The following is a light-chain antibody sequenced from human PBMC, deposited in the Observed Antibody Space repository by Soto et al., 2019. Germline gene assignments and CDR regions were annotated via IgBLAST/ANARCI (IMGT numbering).Light chain of an antibody. CDR3: ATWDDSLSAAWV. CDR1: TSNIASNY. Sequence: QSVLTQPPSASGTPGQRLTIPFSGGTSNIASNYVHWYQHFPGTAPKLLSSMNIQRPSGVPDRFSGSKAGTSASLAISGLRSEDEANYYCATWDDSLSAAWVFGGGTQLTVL. V-gene: IGLV1-47*01. CDR2: MNI. J-gene: IGLJ3*02.